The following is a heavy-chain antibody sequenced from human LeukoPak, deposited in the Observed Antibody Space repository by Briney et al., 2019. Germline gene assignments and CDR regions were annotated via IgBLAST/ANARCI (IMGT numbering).Heavy chain of an antibody. V-gene: IGHV4-34*01. CDR3: AREAPGSSSLYYYYYMDV. J-gene: IGHJ6*03. D-gene: IGHD6-13*01. CDR1: GGSFSGYY. Sequence: SETLSLTCAVYGGSFSGYYWSWIRQPPGKGLEWIGEINHSGSTNYNPSLKSRVTISVDTSKNQFSLKLSSVTAADTAVYYCAREAPGSSSLYYYYYMDVWGKGTTVTISS. CDR2: INHSGST.